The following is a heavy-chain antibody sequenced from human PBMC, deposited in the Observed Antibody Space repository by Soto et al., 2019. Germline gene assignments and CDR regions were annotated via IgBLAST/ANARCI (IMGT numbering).Heavy chain of an antibody. J-gene: IGHJ6*04. D-gene: IGHD5-12*01. Sequence: ASVKVSCKASGYTFTSYGISWVRQAPGQGLEWMGWISAYNGNTNYAQKLQGRVTMTTDTSTSTAYMELRSLRSDDTAVYYCAREHGYSGYRWGYYYYYGMDVWGKGTTVTVAS. CDR3: AREHGYSGYRWGYYYYYGMDV. CDR2: ISAYNGNT. CDR1: GYTFTSYG. V-gene: IGHV1-18*01.